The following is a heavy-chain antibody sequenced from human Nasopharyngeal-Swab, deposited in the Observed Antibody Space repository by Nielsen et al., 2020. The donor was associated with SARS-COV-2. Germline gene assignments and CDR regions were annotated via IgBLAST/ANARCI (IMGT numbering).Heavy chain of an antibody. D-gene: IGHD6-13*01. J-gene: IGHJ4*02. Sequence: SLNISCAASGFTFDDYARYGVRQAPGKGLEWVSGISWNSGSIGDADPVKGRFTISRDNAKNSLYLQMNSLRAEDTALYYCAKDKGRSSRWYDYWGQGTLVTVSS. CDR2: ISWNSGSI. CDR3: AKDKGRSSRWYDY. V-gene: IGHV3-9*01. CDR1: GFTFDDYA.